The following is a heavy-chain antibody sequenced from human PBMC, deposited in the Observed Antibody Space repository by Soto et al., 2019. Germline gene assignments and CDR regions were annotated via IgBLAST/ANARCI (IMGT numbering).Heavy chain of an antibody. CDR1: GFTFSSYA. J-gene: IGHJ6*02. V-gene: IGHV3-64D*08. CDR3: VNAPAFSDIAVAGTWADYYYYYGMDV. D-gene: IGHD6-19*01. CDR2: ISSNGGST. Sequence: GGSLRLSCSASGFTFSSYAMHWVRQAPGKGLEYVSAISSNGGSTYYADSVKGRFTISRDNSKNTLYLQMSSLRAEDTAVYYCVNAPAFSDIAVAGTWADYYYYYGMDVWGQGTTVTVSS.